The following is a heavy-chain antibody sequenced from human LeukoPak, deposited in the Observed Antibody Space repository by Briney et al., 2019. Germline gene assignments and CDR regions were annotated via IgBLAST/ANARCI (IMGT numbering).Heavy chain of an antibody. CDR2: INPNSGGT. Sequence: ASVKVSCKASGYSFTCYYMHWVRQAPGQGLEWMGWINPNSGGTNYAQKFQGRVTMTRDTSISTAYMELSRLRSDDTAVYYCAIYARGSYGSFDYWGQGTLATVSS. D-gene: IGHD1-26*01. CDR1: GYSFTCYY. J-gene: IGHJ4*01. CDR3: AIYARGSYGSFDY. V-gene: IGHV1-2*02.